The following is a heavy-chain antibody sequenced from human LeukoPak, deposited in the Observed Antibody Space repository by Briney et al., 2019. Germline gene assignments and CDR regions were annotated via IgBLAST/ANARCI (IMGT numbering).Heavy chain of an antibody. V-gene: IGHV3-11*04. CDR3: ATGRVISDAFDI. CDR1: GFTFSDYY. CDR2: NSNSGSTI. J-gene: IGHJ3*02. Sequence: PGGSLRLTCAASGFTFSDYYMNWIRQAPGQGLEWVSYNSNSGSTIYYADSVKGRFTISRDNAKNSLYLQMNSLRAEDTAVYYCATGRVISDAFDIWGQGTMVTVSS. D-gene: IGHD2/OR15-2a*01.